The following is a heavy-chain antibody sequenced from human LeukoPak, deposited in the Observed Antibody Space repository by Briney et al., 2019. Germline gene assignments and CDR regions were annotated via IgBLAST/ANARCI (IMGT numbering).Heavy chain of an antibody. J-gene: IGHJ4*02. CDR2: IIPIFGTA. Sequence: SVKVSCKASGGTFSSYAISWVRQAPGQGLEWMGGIIPIFGTANYAQKFQGRVTITAGESTSTAYMELSSLRSEDTAVYYCARVPYPGGSYPYYFDYWGQGTLVTVSS. D-gene: IGHD1-26*01. CDR1: GGTFSSYA. V-gene: IGHV1-69*13. CDR3: ARVPYPGGSYPYYFDY.